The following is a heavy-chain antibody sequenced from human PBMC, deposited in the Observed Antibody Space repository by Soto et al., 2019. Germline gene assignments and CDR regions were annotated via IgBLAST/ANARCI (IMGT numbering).Heavy chain of an antibody. V-gene: IGHV4-59*01. CDR3: ARDKLVGALAAGLDP. D-gene: IGHD1-26*01. CDR1: GGSISSYY. Sequence: SETLSLTCTVSGGSISSYYWSWIRQPPGKGLEWIGYIYYSGSTNYNPSLKSRVTISVDTSKNQFSLKLSSVTAADTAVYYCARDKLVGALAAGLDPWGQRTLVNVSS. CDR2: IYYSGST. J-gene: IGHJ5*02.